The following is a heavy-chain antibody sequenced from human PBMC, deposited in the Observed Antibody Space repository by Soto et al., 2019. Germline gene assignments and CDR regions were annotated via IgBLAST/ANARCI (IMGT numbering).Heavy chain of an antibody. V-gene: IGHV3-33*01. CDR1: GFTFSNYG. CDR3: AREAYSSSYGRRPHDFDY. D-gene: IGHD6-6*01. J-gene: IGHJ4*02. Sequence: QVQLMESGGGVVQPGRSLTLSCVTSGFTFSNYGMHWVRQTPGKGLEWVAVIWNDGSNKYYADSVKGRFTISRDNSKSTLYVQMNSLTVEDTALYYCAREAYSSSYGRRPHDFDYWGQGTLVTVSS. CDR2: IWNDGSNK.